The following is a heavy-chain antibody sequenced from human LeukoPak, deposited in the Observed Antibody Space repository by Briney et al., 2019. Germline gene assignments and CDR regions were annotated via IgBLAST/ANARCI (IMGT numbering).Heavy chain of an antibody. CDR1: GYTFTSYD. CDR3: GRTFRRYCSSTSCYENWFDP. Sequence: GASVKVSCKASGYTFTSYDINWVRQATGQGLEWMGWMNPNSGNTGYAQKFQGRVTITRNTSISTAYMELSSLRSEDTAVYYCGRTFRRYCSSTSCYENWFDPWGQGTLVTVSS. J-gene: IGHJ5*02. V-gene: IGHV1-8*03. CDR2: MNPNSGNT. D-gene: IGHD2-2*01.